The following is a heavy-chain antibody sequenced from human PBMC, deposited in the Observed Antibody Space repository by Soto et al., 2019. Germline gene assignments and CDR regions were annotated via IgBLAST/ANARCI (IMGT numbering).Heavy chain of an antibody. V-gene: IGHV1-18*01. CDR3: ARDLNDWDYGDPAPGEVQH. D-gene: IGHD4-17*01. CDR2: ISAYNGNT. CDR1: GYTFTSYG. J-gene: IGHJ1*01. Sequence: ASVKVSCKASGYTFTSYGISWVRQAPGQGLEWMGWISAYNGNTNYAQKLQGRVTMTTDTSTSTAYMELRSLRSDDTAVYYCARDLNDWDYGDPAPGEVQHWGQGTLVTVSS.